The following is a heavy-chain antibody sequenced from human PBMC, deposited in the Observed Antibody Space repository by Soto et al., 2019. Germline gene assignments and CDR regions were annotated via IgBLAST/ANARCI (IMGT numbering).Heavy chain of an antibody. J-gene: IGHJ6*02. Sequence: PXETLFLTFTVSGVSISSGGYSWTWIRQSPGKGLEWIGYTYQSGSAYYNPSLKSRVTISVDRSKNQFSLNLTSVTAADTAVYYCASDYYGMDVWGQGTTVTVSS. CDR2: TYQSGSA. V-gene: IGHV4-30-2*06. CDR1: GVSISSGGYS. CDR3: ASDYYGMDV.